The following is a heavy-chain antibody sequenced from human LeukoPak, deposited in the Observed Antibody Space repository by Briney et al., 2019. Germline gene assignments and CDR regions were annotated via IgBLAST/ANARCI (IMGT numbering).Heavy chain of an antibody. CDR1: GFTFSSYW. V-gene: IGHV3-7*01. CDR2: IKYDESEI. Sequence: PGGSLRLSCAVSGFTFSSYWMSWVRQAPGKGLEWVANIKYDESEIYYVDSVKGRFTISRDYAKNSLYLQMNSLRAEDTAVYYCARDSSSGWSFDHWGQGTLVTVSS. CDR3: ARDSSSGWSFDH. J-gene: IGHJ4*02. D-gene: IGHD6-19*01.